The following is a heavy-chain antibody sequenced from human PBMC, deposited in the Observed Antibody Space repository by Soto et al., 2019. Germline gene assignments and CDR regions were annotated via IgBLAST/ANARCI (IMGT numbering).Heavy chain of an antibody. J-gene: IGHJ6*02. V-gene: IGHV1-2*04. D-gene: IGHD5-12*01. Sequence: ASVKVSCKASGYTFTNCGISWVRQAPGQGLEWMGWINPNSGGTNYAQKFQGWVTMTRDTSISTAYMELSRLRSDDTAVYYCAREKRRGYSGYDGKRYYYSSGMDVWAQGTTVTVSS. CDR2: INPNSGGT. CDR3: AREKRRGYSGYDGKRYYYSSGMDV. CDR1: GYTFTNCG.